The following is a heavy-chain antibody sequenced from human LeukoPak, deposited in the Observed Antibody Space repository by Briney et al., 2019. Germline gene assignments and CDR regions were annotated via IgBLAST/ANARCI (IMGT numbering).Heavy chain of an antibody. CDR1: GFTFSTYS. V-gene: IGHV3-48*01. CDR2: ISSSSSSTM. D-gene: IGHD3-10*01. J-gene: IGHJ4*02. CDR3: ARLQGSGSFSSFDY. Sequence: GGSLRLSCAASGFTFSTYSMNWVRQTPGKGLEWVSYISSSSSSTMYYADSVKGRFTISRDSAKNSLSLQMYSLRAEDTAVYYCARLQGSGSFSSFDYWGQGTLVTVSS.